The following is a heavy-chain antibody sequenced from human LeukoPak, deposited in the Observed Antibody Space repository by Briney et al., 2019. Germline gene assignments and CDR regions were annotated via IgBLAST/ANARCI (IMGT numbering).Heavy chain of an antibody. CDR3: ARTRGYCSGGSCSVWFDP. CDR1: GGSISSSSYY. CDR2: IYYSGST. D-gene: IGHD2-15*01. J-gene: IGHJ5*02. V-gene: IGHV4-39*01. Sequence: PSGTLSLTCTVSGGSISSSSYYWGWIRQPPGKGLEWIGSIYYSGSTYYNPSLKSRVTISVDTSMNQFSLKLRSVTAADTAVYYCARTRGYCSGGSCSVWFDPWGQGTLVTVSS.